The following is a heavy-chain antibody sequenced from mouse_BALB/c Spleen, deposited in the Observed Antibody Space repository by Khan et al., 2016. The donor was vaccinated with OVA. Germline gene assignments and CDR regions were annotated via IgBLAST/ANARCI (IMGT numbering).Heavy chain of an antibody. Sequence: VQLKQSGPGLVKPSQSLSLTCTVTGYSITSNYAWNWIRQFPGNKLEWMGYISYSGSTHYNPSLKSRISITRDTSKNQFFLQLNSVTTEDTATYYCARGNYYGYAMDYWGQGTSITVSS. J-gene: IGHJ4*01. CDR1: GYSITSNYA. V-gene: IGHV3-2*02. CDR3: ARGNYYGYAMDY. CDR2: ISYSGST. D-gene: IGHD1-1*01.